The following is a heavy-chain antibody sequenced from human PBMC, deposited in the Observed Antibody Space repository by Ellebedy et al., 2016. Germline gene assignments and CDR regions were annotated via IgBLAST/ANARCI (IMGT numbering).Heavy chain of an antibody. V-gene: IGHV3-9*01. CDR1: GFTFDDYA. Sequence: GGSLRLSXAASGFTFDDYAMNWVRQAPGKGLEWVSGISWNSGSIGYANSVKGRFTISRDNAKNSLYLQMNSLRAEDTALYYCAKGGPHYYYYGMDVWGQGTTVTVSS. J-gene: IGHJ6*02. CDR3: AKGGPHYYYYGMDV. CDR2: ISWNSGSI.